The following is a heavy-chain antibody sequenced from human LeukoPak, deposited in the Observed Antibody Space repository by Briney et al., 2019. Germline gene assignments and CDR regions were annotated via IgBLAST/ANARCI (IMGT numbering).Heavy chain of an antibody. CDR1: GDSVSSNSAA. D-gene: IGHD3-10*01. Sequence: SQTLSLTCAISGDSVSSNSAAWNWIRQSPSRGLEWLGRTYYRSKWYNDYAVSVKSRITINPDTSKNQFSLQPNSVTPEDTAVYYCARVPLLWFGETNLYYYYGMDVWGQGTTVTVSS. V-gene: IGHV6-1*01. J-gene: IGHJ6*02. CDR3: ARVPLLWFGETNLYYYYGMDV. CDR2: TYYRSKWYN.